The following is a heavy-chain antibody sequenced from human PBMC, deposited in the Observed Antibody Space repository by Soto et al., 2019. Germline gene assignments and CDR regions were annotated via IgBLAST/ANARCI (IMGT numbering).Heavy chain of an antibody. CDR3: ASSRPAGSGGWCFRWFDL. J-gene: IGHJ5*02. D-gene: IGHD6-19*01. CDR2: INAGNGNT. CDR1: GYTFTSYA. Sequence: AASVKVSCKASGYTFTSYAMHWVRQAPGQRLEWMGWINAGNGNTKYSQKFQGRVTITRDTSASTAYMELSSLRSEDTAVYYCASSRPAGSGGWCFRWFDLWGQGTLVTVSS. V-gene: IGHV1-3*01.